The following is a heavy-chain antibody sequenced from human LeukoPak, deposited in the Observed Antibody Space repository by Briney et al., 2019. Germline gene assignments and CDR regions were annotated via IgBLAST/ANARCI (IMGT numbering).Heavy chain of an antibody. V-gene: IGHV3-11*04. CDR1: GFTFSDYY. D-gene: IGHD3-3*01. CDR2: ISSSGSTI. CDR3: AAKYYDFWSGYYD. J-gene: IGHJ4*02. Sequence: PGGSLRLSCAASGFTFSDYYMSWIRQAPGKGLEWVSYISSSGSTIHYADSVKGRFTISRDNAKNSLYLQMNSLRAEDTAVYYCAAKYYDFWSGYYDWGQGTLVTVSS.